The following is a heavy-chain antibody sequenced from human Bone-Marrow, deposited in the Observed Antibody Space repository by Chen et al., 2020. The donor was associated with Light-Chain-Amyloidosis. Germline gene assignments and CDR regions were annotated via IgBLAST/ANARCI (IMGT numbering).Heavy chain of an antibody. D-gene: IGHD2-2*01. CDR3: AREGYCSSSSCPFDY. Sequence: QVQLVESGGGVVQPGRSLRLSCAASGLTFSSYAMDWVRQAPGKGLEWVAVISFHERNKYYADSVKGRFTISRDNSKNTLYLQMNXLRAEDTAVYYCAREGYCSSSSCPFDYWGQGTLVTVSS. J-gene: IGHJ4*02. CDR2: ISFHERNK. V-gene: IGHV3-30*04. CDR1: GLTFSSYA.